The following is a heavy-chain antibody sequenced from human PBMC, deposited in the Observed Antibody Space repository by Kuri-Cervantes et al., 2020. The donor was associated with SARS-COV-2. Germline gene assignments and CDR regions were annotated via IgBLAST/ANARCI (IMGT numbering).Heavy chain of an antibody. Sequence: SETLSLTCTVSGGSISSSNYYWGWIRQPPGKGLEWIGSIYYSGSTYYNPSLKSRITISVDTSKNQFSLKLSSVTAADTAVYYCARSAFGATYYDFWSGFDYWGQGNLVHGAS. D-gene: IGHD3-3*01. CDR3: ARSAFGATYYDFWSGFDY. V-gene: IGHV4-39*01. J-gene: IGHJ4*02. CDR1: GGSISSSNYY. CDR2: IYYSGST.